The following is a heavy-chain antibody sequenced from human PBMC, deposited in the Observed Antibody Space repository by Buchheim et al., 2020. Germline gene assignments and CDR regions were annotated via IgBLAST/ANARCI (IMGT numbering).Heavy chain of an antibody. CDR2: ISYDGSNK. CDR1: GFTFSSYA. D-gene: IGHD6-19*01. CDR3: AREGLGKQWLAPTDFEY. Sequence: QVQLVESGGGVVQPGRSLRLSCAASGFTFSSYAMHWVRQAPGKGLEWVAVISYDGSNKYYADSVKGRFTIPRDNSKNTLSLQMNSLRAEDTAVYYCAREGLGKQWLAPTDFEYWGQGTL. V-gene: IGHV3-30-3*01. J-gene: IGHJ4*02.